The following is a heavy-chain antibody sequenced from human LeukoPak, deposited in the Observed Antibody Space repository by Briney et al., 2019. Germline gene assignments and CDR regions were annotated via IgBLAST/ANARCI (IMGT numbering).Heavy chain of an antibody. J-gene: IGHJ1*01. D-gene: IGHD1/OR15-1a*01. CDR3: ASDYRNNTLFQH. CDR2: INSDGITT. CDR1: GFTFTNYW. V-gene: IGHV3-74*01. Sequence: GGSLRLSCAVTGFTFTNYWMHWVRQAPGKGLVWVSRINSDGITTRYADSVKGRFTISRDNARNTLYLQMNSVRAEDTAVYYCASDYRNNTLFQHWGQGTLVTVSS.